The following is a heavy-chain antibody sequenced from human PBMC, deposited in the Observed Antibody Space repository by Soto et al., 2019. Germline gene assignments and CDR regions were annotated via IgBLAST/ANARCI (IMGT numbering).Heavy chain of an antibody. V-gene: IGHV3-7*01. CDR3: ASLLGSGTTFDY. Sequence: PGGSLRLSCAASGFTFSSYWMSWVRQAPGKGLEWVATIWPDGSDRKYVDSVMGRFTVSRDNAETSLYLQMNSLRVEDTAMYYCASLLGSGTTFDYWGQGTLVTVSS. CDR1: GFTFSSYW. CDR2: IWPDGSDR. J-gene: IGHJ4*02. D-gene: IGHD1-26*01.